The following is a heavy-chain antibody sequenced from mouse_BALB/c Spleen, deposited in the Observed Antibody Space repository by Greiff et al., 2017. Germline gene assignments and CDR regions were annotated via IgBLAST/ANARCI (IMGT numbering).Heavy chain of an antibody. J-gene: IGHJ4*01. CDR1: GFTFSSYA. V-gene: IGHV5-6-5*01. CDR3: ARGPLYGSYAMDD. Sequence: EVKLVESGGGLVKPGGSLKLSCAASGFTFSSYAMSWVRQTPEKRLEWVASISSGGSTYYPDSVKGRFTISRDNARNILYLQMSSLRSEDTAMYYCARGPLYGSYAMDDWGQGTSVTVSS. CDR2: ISSGGST. D-gene: IGHD2-2*01.